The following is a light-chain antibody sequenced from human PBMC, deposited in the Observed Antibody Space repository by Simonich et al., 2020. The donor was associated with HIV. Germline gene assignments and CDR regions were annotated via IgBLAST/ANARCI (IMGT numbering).Light chain of an antibody. CDR3: QQYNSYPLT. V-gene: IGKV1-5*03. CDR2: YAS. J-gene: IGKJ4*01. Sequence: DIQMTQSPSTLSASVGDRVTLPCRASKSMSTWLAWYQQKPGNAPTLLVYYASNLESGVPSRFSGSGSGTEFTLSISSLQPDDFATYYCQQYNSYPLTFGGGTKVEIK. CDR1: KSMSTW.